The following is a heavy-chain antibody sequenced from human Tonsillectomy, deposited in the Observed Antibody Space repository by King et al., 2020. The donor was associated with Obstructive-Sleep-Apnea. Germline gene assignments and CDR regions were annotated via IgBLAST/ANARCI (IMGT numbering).Heavy chain of an antibody. V-gene: IGHV3-48*04. CDR2: ISSSSSTI. CDR1: GFSFSSFS. D-gene: IGHD3-10*01. Sequence: VQLVESGGGLVQPGGSVRLSCAASGFSFSSFSMKWVRQAPGKGLEWVSYISSSSSTIYYADSVRGRFTISRDNAKNSLYLQMNSLRAEDTAVYYCARESWFGRTYYGMDVWGQGTTVTVSS. J-gene: IGHJ6*02. CDR3: ARESWFGRTYYGMDV.